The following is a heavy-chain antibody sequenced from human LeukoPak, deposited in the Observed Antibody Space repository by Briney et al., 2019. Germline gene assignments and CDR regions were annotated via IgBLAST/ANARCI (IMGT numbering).Heavy chain of an antibody. CDR2: IYYSGST. CDR1: GGSISSSSYY. Sequence: SETLSLTCTVSGGSISSSSYYWGWIRQPPGKGLEWIGSIYYSGSTYYNPSLKSRVTISVDTSKNQFSLKLSSVTAADTAVYYCAQGNPLGYCSGGSCPPESRYYYYYYYMDVWGKGTTVTISS. CDR3: AQGNPLGYCSGGSCPPESRYYYYYYYMDV. D-gene: IGHD2-15*01. J-gene: IGHJ6*03. V-gene: IGHV4-39*07.